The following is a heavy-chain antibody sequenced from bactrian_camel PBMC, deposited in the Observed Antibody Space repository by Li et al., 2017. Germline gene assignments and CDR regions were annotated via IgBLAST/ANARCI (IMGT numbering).Heavy chain of an antibody. CDR3: GAHRRNSAGTCSGPPV. CDR1: QYIFGARC. J-gene: IGHJ4*01. V-gene: IGHV3S54*01. D-gene: IGHD2*01. Sequence: HVQLVESGGGSVQAGASLRLSCAASQYIFGARCIGWFRQAPDKEREAVATVYLYGGKTYYAESVKGRFTISQDKSKNMLNLQMNGLKTEDTAVYYCGAHRRNSAGTCSGPPVWGQGTQVTVS. CDR2: VYLYGGKT.